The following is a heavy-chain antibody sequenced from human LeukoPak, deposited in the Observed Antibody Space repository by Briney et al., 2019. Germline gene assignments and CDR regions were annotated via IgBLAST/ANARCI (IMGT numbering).Heavy chain of an antibody. CDR2: IYYSGST. J-gene: IGHJ4*02. Sequence: SETLSLTCTVSGGSISSYYWSWIRQPPGKGLEWIGYIYYSGSTNYNPSLKSRVTISVDPSKNQFSLKLSSVTAADTAVYYCARDLRYDSSGWAFDYWGQGTLVTVSS. D-gene: IGHD3-22*01. V-gene: IGHV4-59*01. CDR3: ARDLRYDSSGWAFDY. CDR1: GGSISSYY.